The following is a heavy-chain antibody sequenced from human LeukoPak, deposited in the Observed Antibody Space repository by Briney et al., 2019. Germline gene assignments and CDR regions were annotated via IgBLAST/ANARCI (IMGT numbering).Heavy chain of an antibody. Sequence: PSETLSLTCSVSGQSIRSGYYWGWIRQSPGKRLEWIGSVYQTGATDNNPSLKSRVTISVDTSKNQFSLKLSSVTAADTAVYYCASHSTAYCGGDCYSGAFDIWGQGTMVTVSS. CDR3: ASHSTAYCGGDCYSGAFDI. CDR1: GQSIRSGYY. V-gene: IGHV4-38-2*02. J-gene: IGHJ3*02. D-gene: IGHD2-21*02. CDR2: VYQTGAT.